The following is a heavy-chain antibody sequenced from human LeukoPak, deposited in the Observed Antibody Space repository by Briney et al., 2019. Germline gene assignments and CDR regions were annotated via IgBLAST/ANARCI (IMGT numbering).Heavy chain of an antibody. CDR1: GYSFTNYW. Sequence: GESLKISCKGSGYSFTNYWIGCIRQMPGKGQELVGIIYPGDSDTRYNPSFQGQVTISADKSISTAYLQWRSVKASDTAMYYCARRFDSSAYWEYWGQGALVTVSS. CDR2: IYPGDSDT. CDR3: ARRFDSSAYWEY. D-gene: IGHD3-22*01. V-gene: IGHV5-51*01. J-gene: IGHJ4*02.